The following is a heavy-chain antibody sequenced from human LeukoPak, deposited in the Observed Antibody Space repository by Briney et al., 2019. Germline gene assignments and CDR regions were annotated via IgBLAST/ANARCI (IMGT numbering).Heavy chain of an antibody. D-gene: IGHD6-19*01. CDR2: IWYDGSNK. V-gene: IGHV3-33*01. Sequence: GGSLGLSCAASGFTFSSYGMHWVRQAPGKGLEWVAVIWYDGSNKYYADSVKGRFTISRDNSKNTLYLQMNSLRAEDTAVYYCARDVAGTRFYYYGMDVWGQGTTVTVSS. CDR1: GFTFSSYG. CDR3: ARDVAGTRFYYYGMDV. J-gene: IGHJ6*02.